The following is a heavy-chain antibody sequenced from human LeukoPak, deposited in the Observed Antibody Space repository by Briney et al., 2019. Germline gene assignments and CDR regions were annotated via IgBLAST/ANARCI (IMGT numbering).Heavy chain of an antibody. J-gene: IGHJ3*02. Sequence: ASVTVSFKASGYTFTIYDINWVRQATGQGLEWMGWMNPNSGNTGYAQKFQGRVTMTRNTSISTAYMELSSLRSEDTAVYYCARSIAGIAAASDAFDIWGQGTMVTVSS. CDR1: GYTFTIYD. V-gene: IGHV1-8*01. D-gene: IGHD6-13*01. CDR3: ARSIAGIAAASDAFDI. CDR2: MNPNSGNT.